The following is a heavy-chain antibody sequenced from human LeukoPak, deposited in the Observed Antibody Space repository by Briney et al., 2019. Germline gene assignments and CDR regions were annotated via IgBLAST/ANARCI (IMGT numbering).Heavy chain of an antibody. CDR1: GDSVSSNTAA. J-gene: IGHJ4*02. D-gene: IGHD6-19*01. Sequence: SQTLSLTCAISGDSVSSNTAAWNWIRQSPSRGLEWLGRTYYRSKWYSDYAVSVKSRLTVNPDTSKNQFSLHLSSVTPEDTAIYFCAREVLHLSGWYLESWGQGTLVTVTS. CDR3: AREVLHLSGWYLES. V-gene: IGHV6-1*01. CDR2: TYYRSKWYS.